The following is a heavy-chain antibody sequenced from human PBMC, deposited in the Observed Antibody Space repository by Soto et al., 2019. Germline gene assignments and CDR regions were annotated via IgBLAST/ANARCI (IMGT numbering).Heavy chain of an antibody. CDR2: ISAYNGDT. J-gene: IGHJ3*02. CDR1: SYTFNSYG. V-gene: IGHV1-18*01. Sequence: QVQLVQSGAEVKKPGASLKVSCKASSYTFNSYGISWVRQAPGQGLEWMGCISAYNGDTNYAQKFQGRVIMTTDTPTSTAYMELRSLKSDDTAVYYCARERSPVVGAIPGAFDIWGQGTMVTVSS. CDR3: ARERSPVVGAIPGAFDI. D-gene: IGHD1-26*01.